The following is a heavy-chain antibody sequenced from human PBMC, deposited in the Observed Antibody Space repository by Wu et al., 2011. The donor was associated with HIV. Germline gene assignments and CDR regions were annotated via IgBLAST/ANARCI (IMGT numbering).Heavy chain of an antibody. CDR3: GTSMRSGWYYYFYGIDV. CDR2: IIPMFSRT. CDR1: GGTFSDSA. D-gene: IGHD3-3*01. Sequence: QVQLVQSGAEVKKPGSSVKVSCKASGGTFSDSAISWVRQAPGQGLEWMGGIIPMFSRTKYAQKFEGRVSITTDKSTTTAYMELTNLKSEDTAVFYCGTSMRSGWYYYFYGIDVRGQGTTVTVSS. V-gene: IGHV1-69*05. J-gene: IGHJ6*02.